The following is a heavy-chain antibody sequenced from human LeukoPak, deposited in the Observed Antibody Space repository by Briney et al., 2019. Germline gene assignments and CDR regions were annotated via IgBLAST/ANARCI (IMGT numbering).Heavy chain of an antibody. CDR2: IKQDGSEK. Sequence: EGSLRLSCAASGFTFSSYWMSWVRQAPGKGLEWVANIKQDGSEKYYVDSVKGRFTISRDNAKNSLYLQMNSLRAEDTAVYYCARYDSSGYFHDAFDIWGQGTMVTVSS. V-gene: IGHV3-7*01. CDR1: GFTFSSYW. J-gene: IGHJ3*02. CDR3: ARYDSSGYFHDAFDI. D-gene: IGHD3-22*01.